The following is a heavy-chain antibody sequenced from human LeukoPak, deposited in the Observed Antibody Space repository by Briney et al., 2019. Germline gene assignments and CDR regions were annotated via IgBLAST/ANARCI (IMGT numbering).Heavy chain of an antibody. V-gene: IGHV1-69*06. CDR1: GGTFSSYA. CDR3: ARRAGEYSHPYDY. D-gene: IGHD4-17*01. CDR2: IIPIFGTA. Sequence: SVKVSCKASGGTFSSYAISWVRQAPGQGLEWMGGIIPIFGTANYAQKFQGRVTITADKSTSTAYMELNSLRAEDTAVYYCARRAGEYSHPYDYWGQGTLVTVSS. J-gene: IGHJ4*02.